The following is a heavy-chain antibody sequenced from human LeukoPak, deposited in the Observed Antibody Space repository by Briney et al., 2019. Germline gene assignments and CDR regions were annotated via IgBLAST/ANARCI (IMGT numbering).Heavy chain of an antibody. Sequence: SETLSLTCTVSGGSISSTGSFWGWIRQPPGKGLEWIGSIYSGGITYYNPSLKSRVTISVDTSKNQFSLKLSSVTAADTAVYYCARVLVVGAFDIWGQGTMVTVSS. D-gene: IGHD2-15*01. CDR3: ARVLVVGAFDI. CDR2: IYSGGIT. J-gene: IGHJ3*02. V-gene: IGHV4-39*07. CDR1: GGSISSTGSF.